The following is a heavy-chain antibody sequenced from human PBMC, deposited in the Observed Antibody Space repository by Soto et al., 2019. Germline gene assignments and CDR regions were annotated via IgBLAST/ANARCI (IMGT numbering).Heavy chain of an antibody. V-gene: IGHV3-30-3*01. CDR3: ARTFGYSYGWDAFDI. CDR2: ISYDGSNK. Sequence: PGGSLRLCCAASGFTFSSYAMHWVRQAPGKGLEWVAVISYDGSNKYYADSVKGRFTISRDNSENTLYLQMNSLRAEDTDVYYCARTFGYSYGWDAFDIWGQGTMVTVSS. CDR1: GFTFSSYA. J-gene: IGHJ3*02. D-gene: IGHD5-18*01.